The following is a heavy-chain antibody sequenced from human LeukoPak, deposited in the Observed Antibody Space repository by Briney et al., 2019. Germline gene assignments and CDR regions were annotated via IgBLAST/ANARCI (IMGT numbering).Heavy chain of an antibody. J-gene: IGHJ1*01. CDR3: ARAEGYCSGGSCYWYFQH. CDR1: GFTFDDYG. Sequence: GGSLRLSCAASGFTFDDYGMSRVRQAPGRGLEWVSGINWNGGSTGYADSVKGRFTISRDNAKNSLYLQMNSLRAEDTALYHCARAEGYCSGGSCYWYFQHWGQGTLVTVSS. D-gene: IGHD2-15*01. V-gene: IGHV3-20*01. CDR2: INWNGGST.